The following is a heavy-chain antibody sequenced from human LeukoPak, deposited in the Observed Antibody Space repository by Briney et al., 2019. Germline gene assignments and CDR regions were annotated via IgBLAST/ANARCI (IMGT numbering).Heavy chain of an antibody. J-gene: IGHJ4*02. Sequence: GGPLRLSCAASGFSFSDYAMSWVRQAPGQGLEWVSGVSGSAGTSYHADSVKGRFTISRDNSKNTLYLQMNSLRVEDTAVYYCARDRGVTPRRNYFDHWGQGSLVAVSS. CDR2: VSGSAGTS. CDR1: GFSFSDYA. D-gene: IGHD2-8*01. CDR3: ARDRGVTPRRNYFDH. V-gene: IGHV3-23*01.